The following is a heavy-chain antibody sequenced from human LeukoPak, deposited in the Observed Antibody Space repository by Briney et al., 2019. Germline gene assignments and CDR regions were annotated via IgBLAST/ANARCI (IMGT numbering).Heavy chain of an antibody. CDR1: GFTFNNYG. Sequence: GGSLRLSCAASGFTFNNYGMHWVRQAPGKGLEWVAIIWYDGSNMYYADSVKGRFTISRDNAKNTLYLQTNSLRAEDTAVYYCARGGREVDFWGQGTLVTVSS. D-gene: IGHD3-16*01. V-gene: IGHV3-33*01. CDR3: ARGGREVDF. J-gene: IGHJ4*02. CDR2: IWYDGSNM.